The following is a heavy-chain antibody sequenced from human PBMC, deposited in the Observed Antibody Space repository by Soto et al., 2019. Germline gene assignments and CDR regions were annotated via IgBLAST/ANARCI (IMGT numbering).Heavy chain of an antibody. D-gene: IGHD4-17*01. V-gene: IGHV3-23*01. J-gene: IGHJ4*01. CDR2: SNSSDGST. Sequence: VGSLRLSCAASGCTFSSDAMSWVRQAPGKGLEWVSASNSSDGSTYYADSVKGRFTISRDDSKNTLYVQMTSLRAADTAVYCCPKRLRVTTDPDYWGQGTLVTVSS. CDR3: PKRLRVTTDPDY. CDR1: GCTFSSDA.